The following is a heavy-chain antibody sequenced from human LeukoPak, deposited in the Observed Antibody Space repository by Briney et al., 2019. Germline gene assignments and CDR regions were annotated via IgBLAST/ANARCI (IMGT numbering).Heavy chain of an antibody. CDR3: ASASSHRIAAGGDY. CDR2: INSDGSSR. D-gene: IGHD6-13*01. Sequence: PGGSLRLSCAASGFTFSNYWVHWVRQGPGEGLVWVSRINSDGSSRNYADSVKGRFTISRDNAKNTLYLQMNSLRAEDTAVYYCASASSHRIAAGGDYWGQEPWSPSPQ. V-gene: IGHV3-74*01. CDR1: GFTFSNYW. J-gene: IGHJ4*01.